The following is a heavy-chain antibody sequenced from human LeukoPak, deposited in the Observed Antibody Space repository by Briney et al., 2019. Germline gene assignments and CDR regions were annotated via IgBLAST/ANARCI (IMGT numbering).Heavy chain of an antibody. CDR2: ISTSSSYI. CDR1: GFTFTNAW. CDR3: ARGADGVSSNSRGWFDP. V-gene: IGHV3-21*01. D-gene: IGHD2-15*01. Sequence: GGSLRLSCAVSGFTFTNAWMSWVRQAPGKGLEWVSSISTSSSYIYYADSVKGRFTISRDNARNSLYLQMNTLRAEDTAVYSCARGADGVSSNSRGWFDPWGQGTLVTVSS. J-gene: IGHJ5*02.